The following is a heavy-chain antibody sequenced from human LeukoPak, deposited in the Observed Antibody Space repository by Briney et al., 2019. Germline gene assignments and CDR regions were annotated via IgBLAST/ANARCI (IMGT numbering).Heavy chain of an antibody. CDR3: ASLGVTIFGVVIEAFDI. D-gene: IGHD3-3*01. CDR2: ISSSSYI. J-gene: IGHJ3*02. CDR1: GFTFSSYS. V-gene: IGHV3-21*01. Sequence: GGSLRLSCAASGFTFSSYSMNWVRQAPGKGLEWVSSISSSSYIYYADSVKGRFTISRDNAKNSLYLQMNSLRAEDTAVYYCASLGVTIFGVVIEAFDIWGQGTMVTVSS.